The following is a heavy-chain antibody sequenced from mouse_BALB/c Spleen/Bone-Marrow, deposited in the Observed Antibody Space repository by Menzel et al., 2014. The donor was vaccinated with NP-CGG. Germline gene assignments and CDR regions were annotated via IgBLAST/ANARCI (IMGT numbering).Heavy chain of an antibody. V-gene: IGHV5-12-1*01. D-gene: IGHD3-1*01. Sequence: SCAASGFRLNNQDMTWVRQAPGKGLEWVSSIWEDDGSTYYADSVKGRFTISRDNSKNTLYLQMNSLRAEDTAVYYCATQHQPMTESFGSWGQETLVTVS. J-gene: IGHJ4*01. CDR1: GFRLNNQD. CDR2: IWEDDGST. CDR3: ATQHQPMTESFGS.